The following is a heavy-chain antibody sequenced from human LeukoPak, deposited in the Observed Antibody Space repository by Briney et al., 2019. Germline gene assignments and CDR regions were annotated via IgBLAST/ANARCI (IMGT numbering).Heavy chain of an antibody. Sequence: GGSLTLSCAASGFTFSSYCMSWLRQAPGKGLEWVANIKKDGSEKYYVDSVKGRFTISRDNSKNTLYLQMNSLRAEDTAVYYCARVGSGYYYYYMDVWGKGTTVTVSS. CDR2: IKKDGSEK. CDR3: ARVGSGYYYYYMDV. CDR1: GFTFSSYC. V-gene: IGHV3-7*03. D-gene: IGHD3-3*01. J-gene: IGHJ6*03.